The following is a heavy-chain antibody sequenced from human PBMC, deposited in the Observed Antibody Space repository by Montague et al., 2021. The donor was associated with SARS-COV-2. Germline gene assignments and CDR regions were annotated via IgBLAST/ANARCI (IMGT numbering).Heavy chain of an antibody. V-gene: IGHV4-61*05. CDR1: GDSINNSRYY. CDR2: VYYSGSI. CDR3: ARGTRDYYESTSYFDL. D-gene: IGHD3-22*01. Sequence: SETLSLTCSVSGDSINNSRYYWVWIRQPTGKVLEWIIHVYYSGSINYNPSLKSRVTLSIDTSKNQFTLKLSSVTAADTAAYFCARGTRDYYESTSYFDLWGRGTLVTVSS. J-gene: IGHJ2*01.